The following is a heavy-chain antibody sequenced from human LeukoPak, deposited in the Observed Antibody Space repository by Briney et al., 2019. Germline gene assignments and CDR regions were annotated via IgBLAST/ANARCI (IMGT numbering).Heavy chain of an antibody. CDR2: IIDSGST. V-gene: IGHV4-4*02. J-gene: IGHJ4*02. CDR3: ATYGPTSGGYTFEY. D-gene: IGHD2-15*01. CDR1: GGSISSGYW. Sequence: PSGTLSLTCAVFGGSISSGYWWSWVRQPPMKGLEWIGEIIDSGSTNYNPSLKGRITISLDKTKNQFSLNVNSVTAADTAVYYCATYGPTSGGYTFEYWGQGILVTVSS.